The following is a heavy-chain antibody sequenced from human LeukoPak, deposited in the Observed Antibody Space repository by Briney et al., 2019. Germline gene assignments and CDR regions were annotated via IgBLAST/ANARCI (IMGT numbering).Heavy chain of an antibody. CDR1: GFAFSSYA. Sequence: GSLRLSCAASGFAFSSYAMSWVRQPPGKGLEWIGSIYYSGSTYYNPSLKSRVTISVDTSKNQFSLKLSSVTAADTAVYYCARHLRDDSSGYPDAFDIWGQGTMVTVSS. V-gene: IGHV4-39*01. J-gene: IGHJ3*02. CDR2: IYYSGST. D-gene: IGHD3-22*01. CDR3: ARHLRDDSSGYPDAFDI.